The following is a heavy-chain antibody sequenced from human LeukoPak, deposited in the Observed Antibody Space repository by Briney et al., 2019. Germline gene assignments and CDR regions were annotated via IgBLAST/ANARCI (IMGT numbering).Heavy chain of an antibody. J-gene: IGHJ4*02. CDR2: INHSGST. V-gene: IGHV4-34*01. Sequence: SETLSLTCAVYGGSFSGYYWSWIRQPPGKGVEGMGEINHSGSTNYNPSLKSRVTISVDTSKKRFSLKLSSVTAADTAVYYCARGRLLEWLLAYYYDSTDFDYWGQGTLVTVSS. D-gene: IGHD3-3*01. CDR3: ARGRLLEWLLAYYYDSTDFDY. CDR1: GGSFSGYY.